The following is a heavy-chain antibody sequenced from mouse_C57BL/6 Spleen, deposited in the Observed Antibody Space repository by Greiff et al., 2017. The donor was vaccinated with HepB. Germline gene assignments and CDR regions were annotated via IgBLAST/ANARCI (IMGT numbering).Heavy chain of an antibody. J-gene: IGHJ2*01. V-gene: IGHV1-64*01. CDR1: GYTFTSYW. CDR3: ARSPLLLRDFDY. Sequence: QVQLQQPGAELVKPGASVKLSCKASGYTFTSYWMHWVKQRPGQGLEWIGMIHPNSGSTNYNEKFKSKATLTVDKSSSTAYMQLSSLTSEDSAVYYCARSPLLLRDFDYWGQGTTLTVSS. CDR2: IHPNSGST. D-gene: IGHD1-1*01.